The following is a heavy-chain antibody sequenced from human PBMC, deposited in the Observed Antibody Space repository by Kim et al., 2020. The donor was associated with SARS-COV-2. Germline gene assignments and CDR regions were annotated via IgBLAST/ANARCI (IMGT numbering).Heavy chain of an antibody. D-gene: IGHD1-26*01. V-gene: IGHV6-1*01. CDR2: TYYRSKWYN. J-gene: IGHJ4*02. Sequence: SQTLSLTCAISGDSVSSNSAAWNWIRQSPSRGLEWLGRTYYRSKWYNDYAVSVKSRITINPDTSKNQFSLQLNSVTPEDTAVYYCAKSSFEELLLHPRLDYWGQGTLVTVSS. CDR3: AKSSFEELLLHPRLDY. CDR1: GDSVSSNSAA.